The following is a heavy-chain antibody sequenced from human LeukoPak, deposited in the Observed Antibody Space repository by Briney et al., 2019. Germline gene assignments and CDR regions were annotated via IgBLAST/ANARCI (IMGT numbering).Heavy chain of an antibody. D-gene: IGHD2-15*01. J-gene: IGHJ4*02. CDR2: IHTSGST. CDR1: GGFISSYY. Sequence: SETLSLTCTVSGGFISSYYWSWIRQPAGKELEWVGRIHTSGSTLYNPSLESRVTMSVDTSKNQFSLKLSSGTAADTTVYYCARGPPHGGTYFDYWGQGTLVTVSS. V-gene: IGHV4-4*07. CDR3: ARGPPHGGTYFDY.